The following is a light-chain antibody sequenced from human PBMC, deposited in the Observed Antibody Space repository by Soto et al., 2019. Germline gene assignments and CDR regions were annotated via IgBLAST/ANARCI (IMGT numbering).Light chain of an antibody. Sequence: EIVMTQSPATLSVSPGERATLSCRASQSVGSDLAWYQQKPGQAPRLLIYGASTRATGIPARFSGSGSGTEFTLTISSLQSEDFAVYYCQQYNNWPPRWTF. J-gene: IGKJ1*01. CDR1: QSVGSD. CDR3: QQYNNWPPRWT. CDR2: GAS. V-gene: IGKV3-15*01.